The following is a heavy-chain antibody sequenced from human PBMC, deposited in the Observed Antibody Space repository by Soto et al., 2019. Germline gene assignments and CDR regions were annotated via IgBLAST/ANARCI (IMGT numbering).Heavy chain of an antibody. Sequence: SVKVSCKASGGTFGSYTFNWVRQAPGQGLEWMGGITPIFGTANYAQKFRDRVTMTADTSTSTAYMELRSLRSDDTAVYYCARDGMTSASDIWGQGTMVTVSS. CDR3: ARDGMTSASDI. D-gene: IGHD4-17*01. CDR1: GGTFGSYT. J-gene: IGHJ3*02. CDR2: ITPIFGTA. V-gene: IGHV1-69*06.